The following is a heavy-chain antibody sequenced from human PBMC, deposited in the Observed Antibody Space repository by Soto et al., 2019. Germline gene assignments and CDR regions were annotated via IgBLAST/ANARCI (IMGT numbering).Heavy chain of an antibody. CDR2: IYHSGST. CDR1: CGSIISSNW. D-gene: IGHD3-3*01. V-gene: IGHV4-4*02. CDR3: ASFGVVRFDP. Sequence: PSETLSLTCAFSCGSIISSNWWSWVRQPPGKGLEWIGEIYHSGSTNYNPSLKSRVTISVDKSKNQFSLKLSSVTAADTAVYYCASFGVVRFDPWGQGTLVTVSS. J-gene: IGHJ5*02.